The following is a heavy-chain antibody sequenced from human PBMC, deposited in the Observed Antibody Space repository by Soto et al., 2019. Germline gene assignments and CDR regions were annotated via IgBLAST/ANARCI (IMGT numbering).Heavy chain of an antibody. CDR1: GFTFSSYS. D-gene: IGHD4-17*01. CDR3: ARDKTTVTLGWCDP. J-gene: IGHJ5*02. CDR2: ISSSSSYI. V-gene: IGHV3-21*01. Sequence: EVQLVESGGGLVKPGGSLRLSCAASGFTFSSYSMNWVRQAPGKGLEWVSSISSSSSYIYYADSVKGRFTISRDNAKNSLYLQMNSLRAEDTAVYYCARDKTTVTLGWCDPWGQGTPVTVSS.